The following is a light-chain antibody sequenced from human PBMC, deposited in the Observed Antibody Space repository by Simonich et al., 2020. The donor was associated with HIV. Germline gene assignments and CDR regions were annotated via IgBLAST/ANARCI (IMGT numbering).Light chain of an antibody. CDR2: LGS. V-gene: IGKV2-28*01. J-gene: IGKJ4*01. Sequence: DIVMTQSPLPLPVTPGEPASIPCRSTHSLLHSIGCNYLNWYLQKPGQSPQLLLYLGSNRASGVPDRFSGCGSGTDFTLKINRVEAEDVGIYYCMQPLQTVTFGGGTKVEIK. CDR3: MQPLQTVT. CDR1: HSLLHSIGCNY.